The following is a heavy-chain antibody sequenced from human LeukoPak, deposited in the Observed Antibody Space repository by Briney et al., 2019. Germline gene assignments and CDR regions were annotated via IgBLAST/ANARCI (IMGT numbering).Heavy chain of an antibody. D-gene: IGHD2-2*01. CDR1: GGSISSYY. CDR3: ARGREGGYCSSTSCLFDY. J-gene: IGHJ4*02. CDR2: IYYSGST. V-gene: IGHV4-59*01. Sequence: SETLSLTCTVSGGSISSYYWGWIRRPPGKGREWIGYIYYSGSTNYNPSLKSRVTISVDTSKNQFSLKLSSVTAADTAVYYCARGREGGYCSSTSCLFDYWGQGTLVTVAS.